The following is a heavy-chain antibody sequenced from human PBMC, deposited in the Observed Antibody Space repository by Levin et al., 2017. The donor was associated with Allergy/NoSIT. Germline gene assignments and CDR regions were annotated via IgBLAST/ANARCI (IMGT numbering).Heavy chain of an antibody. CDR3: ASVVVVAAGYYYYGMDV. V-gene: IGHV4-34*01. CDR2: INHSGST. CDR1: GGSFSGYY. D-gene: IGHD2-15*01. Sequence: ESLKISCAVYGGSFSGYYWSWIRQPPGKGLEWIGEINHSGSTNYNPSLKSRVTISVDTSKNQFSLKLSSVTAADTAVYYCASVVVVAAGYYYYGMDVWGQGTTVTVSS. J-gene: IGHJ6*02.